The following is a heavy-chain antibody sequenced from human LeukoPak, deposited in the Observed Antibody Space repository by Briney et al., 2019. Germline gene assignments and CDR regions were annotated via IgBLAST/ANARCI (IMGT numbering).Heavy chain of an antibody. V-gene: IGHV1-8*03. D-gene: IGHD3-22*01. CDR1: GYTFTSYD. J-gene: IGHJ4*02. CDR2: MNPNSGNT. CDR3: ARGLFTPPTYYYDSSGYYSPFDY. Sequence: RASVKVSCKASGYTFTSYDINWVRQATGQGLEWMGWMNPNSGNTGYAQKFQGRVTITRNTSISTAYMELSSLRSEDTAVYYCARGLFTPPTYYYDSSGYYSPFDYWGQGTLVTVSS.